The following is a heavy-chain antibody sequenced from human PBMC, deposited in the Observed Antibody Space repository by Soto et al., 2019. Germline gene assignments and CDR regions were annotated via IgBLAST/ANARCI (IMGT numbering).Heavy chain of an antibody. J-gene: IGHJ6*02. CDR2: IYGGGSI. V-gene: IGHV3-53*01. Sequence: GGSLRLSCAAAGFTVGSHYMSWVRQAPGRGLEWVSVIYGGGSIYYVDSVKGRFTISRDNSKNTLYLQMNSLRADDTAVYYCARDLAYYGLDVWGQGTTVTVSS. CDR3: ARDLAYYGLDV. CDR1: GFTVGSHY.